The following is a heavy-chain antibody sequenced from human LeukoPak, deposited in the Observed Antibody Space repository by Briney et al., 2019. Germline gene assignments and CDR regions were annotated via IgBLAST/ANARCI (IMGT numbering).Heavy chain of an antibody. Sequence: GGSLRLSCAASGFTVSDNYMSWVRQAPGKGLEWVSVIYSGGSTYYADSVKGRFTFSRDNSKNTLYLQMNSLRAEDTAVYCCARARPGVAGFFDCWGQGTLVTVSS. D-gene: IGHD6-19*01. CDR2: IYSGGST. CDR1: GFTVSDNY. V-gene: IGHV3-53*01. J-gene: IGHJ4*02. CDR3: ARARPGVAGFFDC.